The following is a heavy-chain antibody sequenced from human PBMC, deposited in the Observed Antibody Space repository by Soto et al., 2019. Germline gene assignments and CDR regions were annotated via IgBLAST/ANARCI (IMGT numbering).Heavy chain of an antibody. CDR1: GGSISSGGYS. CDR3: ARNSPGSFWYLDL. J-gene: IGHJ2*01. Sequence: QVKLQESGPGLVKPSQTLSLTCAVSGGSISSGGYSWSWIRQHPGKGLEFIGSIYYSGNTYYNPFLICRVAISVDTLKEIFARRLRSVTSVSTSGDYWARNSPGSFWYLDLWGLGTLVTVSS. V-gene: IGHV4-31*11. D-gene: IGHD2-15*01. CDR2: IYYSGNT.